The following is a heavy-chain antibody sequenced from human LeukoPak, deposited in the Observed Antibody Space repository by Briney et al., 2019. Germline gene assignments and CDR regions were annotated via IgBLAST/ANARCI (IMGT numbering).Heavy chain of an antibody. CDR2: IYYSGST. CDR3: ARVRRGYSSSWYDY. D-gene: IGHD6-13*01. Sequence: SETLSLTCTVSGGSMTNSTYYWGWIRQPPGKGLEWIGSIYYSGSTYYNPSFKSRVTISVDTSKNQFSLKLSSVTAADTAVYYCARVRRGYSSSWYDYWGQGTLVTVSS. J-gene: IGHJ4*02. CDR1: GGSMTNSTYY. V-gene: IGHV4-39*07.